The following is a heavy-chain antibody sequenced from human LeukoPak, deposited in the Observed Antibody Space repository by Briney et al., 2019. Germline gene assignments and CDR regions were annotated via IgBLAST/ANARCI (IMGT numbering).Heavy chain of an antibody. V-gene: IGHV4-39*07. CDR3: ARCYGDYGNWFDP. CDR1: GGSISSSSYY. CDR2: IYYSGST. Sequence: SETLSLTCTVTGGSISSSSYYWGWIRQPPGKGLEWIGSIYYSGSTYYNPSLKSRVTISVDRSKNQFSLKLSSVTAADTAVYYCARCYGDYGNWFDPWGQGTLVTVSS. D-gene: IGHD4-17*01. J-gene: IGHJ5*02.